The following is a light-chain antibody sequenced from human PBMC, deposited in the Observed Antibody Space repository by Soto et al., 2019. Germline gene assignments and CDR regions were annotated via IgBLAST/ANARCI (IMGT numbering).Light chain of an antibody. CDR2: DAS. V-gene: IGKV3-11*01. CDR3: QQRSNWPRLT. J-gene: IGKJ4*01. CDR1: QSVRSN. Sequence: EIVLTQSPATLSLSPGERATLSCRASQSVRSNLAWYQQKPGQAPRLLIYDASNRATGIPARFSGSGSGTDFTLTISSLEPEDFAVYYCQQRSNWPRLTFGGGTKVDIK.